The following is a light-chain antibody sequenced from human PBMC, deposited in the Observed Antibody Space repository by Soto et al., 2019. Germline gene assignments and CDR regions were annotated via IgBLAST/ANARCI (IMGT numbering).Light chain of an antibody. CDR3: QQHGSSPIT. V-gene: IGKV3-20*01. J-gene: IGKJ5*01. CDR1: QTVTRKY. Sequence: EIVLTQSPGTLSLSPGERATLSCRASQTVTRKYLAWHKQKPGQTPRLFVYGASSRATGIPDRFSGSGSGTEFTLTISRLEPEDFEVYYCQQHGSSPITFGQGTRLEIK. CDR2: GAS.